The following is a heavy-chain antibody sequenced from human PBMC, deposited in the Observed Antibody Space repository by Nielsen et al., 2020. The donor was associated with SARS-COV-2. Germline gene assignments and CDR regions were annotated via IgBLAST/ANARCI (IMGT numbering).Heavy chain of an antibody. D-gene: IGHD3-10*01. CDR1: GFTFSIYT. CDR2: ISSSSSYI. Sequence: GESLKISCAASGFTFSIYTMNWVRQAPGKGLEWVSIISSSSSYIYYADSVKGRFTISRDNAKSSLFLQMNSLRADDTARYYCARGSGMGVWGQGTAVIVSS. V-gene: IGHV3-21*04. CDR3: ARGSGMGV. J-gene: IGHJ6*02.